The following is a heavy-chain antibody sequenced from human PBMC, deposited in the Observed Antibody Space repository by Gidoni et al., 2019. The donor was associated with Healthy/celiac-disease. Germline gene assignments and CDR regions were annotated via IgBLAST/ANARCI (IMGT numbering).Heavy chain of an antibody. CDR1: GGTFSSYA. CDR2: IIPIFGTA. Sequence: QVQLVQSGAEVKKPGSSVKVSCKASGGTFSSYAISWGRQAPGQGLEWMGGIIPIFGTANYAQKFQGRVTITADESTSTAYMELSSLRSEDTAVYYCARGPIPTHYYYYYGMDVWGQGTTVTVSS. J-gene: IGHJ6*02. V-gene: IGHV1-69*01. CDR3: ARGPIPTHYYYYYGMDV.